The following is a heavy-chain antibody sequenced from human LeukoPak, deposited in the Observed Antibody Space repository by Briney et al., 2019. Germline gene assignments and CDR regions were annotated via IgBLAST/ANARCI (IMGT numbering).Heavy chain of an antibody. J-gene: IGHJ6*02. D-gene: IGHD3-3*01. CDR2: IYYSGST. CDR3: ARAFGVVIIRSVYGMDV. CDR1: GGSISSGGYY. Sequence: SQTLSLTCTVSGGSISSGGYYWSWIRQHPGKGLEWIGYIYYSGSTYYNPSLKSRVTISVDTSKNQFSLKLSSVTAADTAVYYCARAFGVVIIRSVYGMDVWGQGTTVTVSS. V-gene: IGHV4-31*03.